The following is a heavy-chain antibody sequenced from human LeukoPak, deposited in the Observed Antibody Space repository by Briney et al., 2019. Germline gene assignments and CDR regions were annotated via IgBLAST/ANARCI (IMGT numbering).Heavy chain of an antibody. CDR3: ARYCGGDCYGMDV. Sequence: PGGSLRLSCTASGFTFSSYWMSWVRQAPGKGLEWVANIKQDGSEKDNVDSVKGRFTISRDNAQNSLYLQMNSLRAEDTAVYYCARYCGGDCYGMDVWGQGTTVTVSS. V-gene: IGHV3-7*01. CDR2: IKQDGSEK. J-gene: IGHJ6*02. D-gene: IGHD2-21*01. CDR1: GFTFSSYW.